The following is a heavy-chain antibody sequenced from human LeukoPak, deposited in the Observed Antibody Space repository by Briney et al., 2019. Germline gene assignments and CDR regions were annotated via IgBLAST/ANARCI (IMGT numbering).Heavy chain of an antibody. CDR2: ISGSGGST. CDR1: GFTFSSYA. V-gene: IGHV3-23*01. D-gene: IGHD6-19*01. CDR3: AKEGSSGWYNY. Sequence: TGGSLRLSCAASGFTFSSYAMTWVRQAPGKGLEWVSVISGSGGSTYYADSVKGRFTVSRDNSKNTLYLQMNSLRAEDTAVYYCAKEGSSGWYNYWGQGTLVTVSS. J-gene: IGHJ4*02.